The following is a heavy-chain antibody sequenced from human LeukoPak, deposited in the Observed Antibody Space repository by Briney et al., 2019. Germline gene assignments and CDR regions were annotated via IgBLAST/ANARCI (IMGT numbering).Heavy chain of an antibody. CDR1: GGSISSSSYY. CDR3: ARAPYYRRRTYDSSGYYSDYYYYYMDV. D-gene: IGHD3-22*01. V-gene: IGHV4-39*07. Sequence: RSSETLSLTCTVSGGSISSSSYYWGWIRQPPGKGLEWIGSIYYSGSTYYNPSLKSRVTISVDTSKNQFSLKLSSVTAADTAVYYCARAPYYRRRTYDSSGYYSDYYYYYMDVWGKGTTVTVSS. CDR2: IYYSGST. J-gene: IGHJ6*03.